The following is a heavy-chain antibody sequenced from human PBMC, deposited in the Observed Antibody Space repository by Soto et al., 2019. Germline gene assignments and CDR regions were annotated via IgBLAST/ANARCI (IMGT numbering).Heavy chain of an antibody. CDR1: GGSVSDYY. Sequence: LSLTCTIFGGSVSDYYWSWVRQPAGKGLEWIGRIRPDGNTNYSPSLMSRVTMSVDTSHNQFSLKLTSVTAADTAVYYCVRGHFCGSDCHFDSWGQGALVTVSS. CDR2: IRPDGNT. CDR3: VRGHFCGSDCHFDS. J-gene: IGHJ5*01. V-gene: IGHV4-4*07. D-gene: IGHD2-21*02.